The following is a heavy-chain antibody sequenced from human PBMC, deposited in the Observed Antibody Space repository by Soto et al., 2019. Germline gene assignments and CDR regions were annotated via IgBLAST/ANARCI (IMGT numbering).Heavy chain of an antibody. CDR2: INSDGSST. CDR1: GFTFSSYW. Sequence: GGSLRLSCAASGFTFSSYWMHWVRQAPGKGLVWVSRINSDGSSTSYADSVKGRFTISRDNAKNTLYLQMNSQRAEDTDVYYCSSASFPLSDWPKYYFDYWGQGTLVTVSS. J-gene: IGHJ4*02. D-gene: IGHD2-21*02. V-gene: IGHV3-74*01. CDR3: SSASFPLSDWPKYYFDY.